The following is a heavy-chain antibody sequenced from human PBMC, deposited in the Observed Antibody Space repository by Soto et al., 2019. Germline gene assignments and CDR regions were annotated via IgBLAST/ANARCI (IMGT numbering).Heavy chain of an antibody. Sequence: QVQLVESGGGLVQPGTSLRISCAASGFTFSTHGMHWVRQAPGKGLEWVAMISHDGSEKYYVDSVKGRFTISRDTSKNTVFLQMASLRAEDTAVYYCAKDRRETEWYNWFDSWGPGNLVTVSS. J-gene: IGHJ5*01. CDR1: GFTFSTHG. D-gene: IGHD2-8*01. CDR3: AKDRRETEWYNWFDS. CDR2: ISHDGSEK. V-gene: IGHV3-30*18.